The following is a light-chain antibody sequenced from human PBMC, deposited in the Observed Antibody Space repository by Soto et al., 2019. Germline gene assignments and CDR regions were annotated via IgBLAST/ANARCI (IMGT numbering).Light chain of an antibody. CDR2: KAS. Sequence: DIQMTQSPSTLSASVGDRVTITCRASQSISSWLAWYQQKPGKAPKPLIYKASSLESGVPSRFSGSGSGTDFTLTISSLQPDDFATYYCQQYNSYSWGFGQGTKVEIK. V-gene: IGKV1-5*03. J-gene: IGKJ1*01. CDR3: QQYNSYSWG. CDR1: QSISSW.